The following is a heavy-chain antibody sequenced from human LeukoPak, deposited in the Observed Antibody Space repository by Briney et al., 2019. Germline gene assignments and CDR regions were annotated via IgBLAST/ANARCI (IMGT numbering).Heavy chain of an antibody. V-gene: IGHV4-30-4*08. Sequence: SETLSLTCTVSGGSIRSSYYYWGWIRQPPEKGLEWIGNIHYSGNFNYNPSLESRVTISLDTSKNQFSLELNSVTAADTAVYFCAKGRGGSWGQGILVTVSS. D-gene: IGHD3-10*01. CDR2: IHYSGNF. CDR1: GGSIRSSYYY. J-gene: IGHJ5*02. CDR3: AKGRGGS.